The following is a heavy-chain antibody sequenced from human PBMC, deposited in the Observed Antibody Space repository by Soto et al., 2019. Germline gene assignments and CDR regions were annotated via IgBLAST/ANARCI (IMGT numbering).Heavy chain of an antibody. V-gene: IGHV3-66*01. CDR2: IYSGGST. J-gene: IGHJ4*02. CDR1: GFTVSSNY. CDR3: ARYVDTAMANLAYFDY. D-gene: IGHD5-18*01. Sequence: GGSLRLSCAASGFTVSSNYMSWVRQAPGKGLEWVSVIYSGGSTYYADSVKGRFTISRDNSKNTLYLQMNSLRAEDTAVYYCARYVDTAMANLAYFDYWGQGTLVTVSS.